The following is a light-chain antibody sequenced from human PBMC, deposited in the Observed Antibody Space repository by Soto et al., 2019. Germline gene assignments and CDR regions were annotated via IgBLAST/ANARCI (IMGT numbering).Light chain of an antibody. CDR3: QQYERSPTT. CDR2: GAS. J-gene: IGKJ4*01. Sequence: EIVLTQSPGTLSLSPGERATLSCRASQSVSSTYLAWYQQKPGQAPSLLIYGASRRATGIPDRFSGGGSGTDFYLTISRLAPEDFAVYYCQQYERSPTTFGEGTKVEIK. V-gene: IGKV3-20*01. CDR1: QSVSSTY.